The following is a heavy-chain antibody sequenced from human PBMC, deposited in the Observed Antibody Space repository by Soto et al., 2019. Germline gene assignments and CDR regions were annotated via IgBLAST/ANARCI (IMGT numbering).Heavy chain of an antibody. V-gene: IGHV4-61*01. Sequence: PSETLSLTCAVSGGSVSGGICYWSWIRQPPGKGLEWIGYIYYSGSTNYNPALKSRVTISVDTSKNQVSLKLSSVTAADTAVYYCARIHCSGGSCYGTGWFDPWGQGTLVTVSS. CDR2: IYYSGST. D-gene: IGHD2-15*01. J-gene: IGHJ5*02. CDR3: ARIHCSGGSCYGTGWFDP. CDR1: GGSVSGGICY.